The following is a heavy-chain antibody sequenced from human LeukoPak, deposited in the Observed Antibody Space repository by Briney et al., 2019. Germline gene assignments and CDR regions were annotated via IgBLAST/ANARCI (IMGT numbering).Heavy chain of an antibody. J-gene: IGHJ5*02. CDR2: VSSSSSTI. Sequence: AGGSMRLSCAASGFTFSSYSMNWVRQAPGKGLEWVSYVSSSSSTIYYADSVEGRFTISRDNAKNSLYLQMNSLRAEDTAVYYCARDGGCSSTSCYSKFNGFDPWGQGTLVTVSS. V-gene: IGHV3-48*01. D-gene: IGHD2-2*01. CDR3: ARDGGCSSTSCYSKFNGFDP. CDR1: GFTFSSYS.